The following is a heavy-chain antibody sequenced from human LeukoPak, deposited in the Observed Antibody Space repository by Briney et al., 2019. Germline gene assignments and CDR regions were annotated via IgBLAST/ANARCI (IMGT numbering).Heavy chain of an antibody. CDR1: GFTFSNAW. CDR2: ISVSGTTM. J-gene: IGHJ4*02. D-gene: IGHD4-17*01. CDR3: ARVGRLQYGDYVAFDY. V-gene: IGHV3-11*01. Sequence: PGGSLRLSCAASGFTFSNAWMSWVRQAPGKGLEWVSYISVSGTTMYYADSVEGRFTLSRDNAKNSLYLQMNSLRAEDTAVYYCARVGRLQYGDYVAFDYWGQGALVTVSS.